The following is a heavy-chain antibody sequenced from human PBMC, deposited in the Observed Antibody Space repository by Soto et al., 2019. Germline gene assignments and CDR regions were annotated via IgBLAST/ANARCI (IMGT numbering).Heavy chain of an antibody. J-gene: IGHJ4*02. CDR3: VRGPWLVGDVTSFDY. V-gene: IGHV3-33*01. Sequence: QVHLVESGGGVVQPGRSLRLSCAASGFTFSTYGMHWVRQAPGKGLEWVALIWNHGREDSYADSVKGRFTISRDNSKNTLWLQMNNLRADDTAVYYCVRGPWLVGDVTSFDYWGQGSLVTVSS. CDR1: GFTFSTYG. CDR2: IWNHGRED. D-gene: IGHD6-19*01.